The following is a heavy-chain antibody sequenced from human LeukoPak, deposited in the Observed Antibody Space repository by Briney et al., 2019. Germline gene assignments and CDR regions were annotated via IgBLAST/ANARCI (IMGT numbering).Heavy chain of an antibody. CDR2: ISSSSSYI. J-gene: IGHJ3*02. CDR1: GFTFSSYS. D-gene: IGHD6-19*01. Sequence: GGSLRLSCAASGFTFSSYSMNWVRQAPGKGLEWVSSISSSSSYIYYADSVKGRFTISRDNAKNSLYLQMNSLRAEDTAVYYCARDNNKVAVAGTALDIWGQGTMVTVSS. V-gene: IGHV3-21*01. CDR3: ARDNNKVAVAGTALDI.